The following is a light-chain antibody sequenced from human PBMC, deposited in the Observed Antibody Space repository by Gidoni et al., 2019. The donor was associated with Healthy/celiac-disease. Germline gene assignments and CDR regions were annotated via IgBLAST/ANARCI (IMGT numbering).Light chain of an antibody. J-gene: IGKJ2*01. V-gene: IGKV3-20*01. Sequence: EIVFTHSPGTLSLSPGERATLSCRASQSVSSSYLAWYQQKPGQAPRLLIYGASSRATGIPDRFSGSGSGTDFTLTISRLEPEDFAVYYCQQYGSSGYTFXQXTKLEIK. CDR2: GAS. CDR3: QQYGSSGYT. CDR1: QSVSSSY.